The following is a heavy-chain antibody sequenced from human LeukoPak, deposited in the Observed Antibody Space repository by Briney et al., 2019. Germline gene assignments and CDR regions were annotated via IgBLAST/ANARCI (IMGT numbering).Heavy chain of an antibody. J-gene: IGHJ3*02. D-gene: IGHD5-24*01. V-gene: IGHV4-59*08. CDR3: ARHVTISGPYDASDI. CDR1: GDSISSYY. CDR2: IYYSGGT. Sequence: SETLSLTCTVSGDSISSYYWSWIRQPPGKGLECIGYIYYSGGTDYNPSRKIQVTISVDTSKNQFSLKLRSGTAADTAVYYCARHVTISGPYDASDIWGQGTMVTVSP.